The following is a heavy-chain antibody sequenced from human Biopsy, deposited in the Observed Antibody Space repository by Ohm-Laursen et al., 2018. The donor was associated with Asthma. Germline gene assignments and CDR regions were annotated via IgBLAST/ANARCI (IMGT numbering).Heavy chain of an antibody. V-gene: IGHV4-59*01. CDR3: ARGQGRGIQLWSLDP. CDR1: GGSISSDY. J-gene: IGHJ5*02. Sequence: SQTLSLTCTVSGGSISSDYWSWLRQSPGKGLEWIGYIHNSGNTNYNPSLKSRVTISLDTSKNHFSLRLNFVTAADTAVYFCARGQGRGIQLWSLDPWGQGILVTVSS. CDR2: IHNSGNT. D-gene: IGHD5-18*01.